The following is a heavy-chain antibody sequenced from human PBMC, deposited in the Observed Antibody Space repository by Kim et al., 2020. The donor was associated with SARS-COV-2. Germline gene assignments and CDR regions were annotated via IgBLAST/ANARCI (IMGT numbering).Heavy chain of an antibody. V-gene: IGHV3-23*01. CDR1: GFTFSSYA. CDR3: AKSDRITMIVVVTMIDY. D-gene: IGHD3-22*01. J-gene: IGHJ4*02. Sequence: GGSLRLSCAASGFTFSSYAMSWVRQAPGKGLEWVSAISGSGGSTYYADSVKGRITISRDNSKNTLYLQMNSLRAEDTAVYYCAKSDRITMIVVVTMIDYWGQGTLVTVSS. CDR2: ISGSGGST.